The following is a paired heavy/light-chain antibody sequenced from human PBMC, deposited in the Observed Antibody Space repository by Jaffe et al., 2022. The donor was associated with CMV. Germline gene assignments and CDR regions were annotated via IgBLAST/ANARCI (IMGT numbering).Light chain of an antibody. V-gene: IGLV1-44*01. CDR2: SNN. CDR1: SSSIGSNT. Sequence: QSVLTQPPSASGTPGQRVTISCSGSSSSIGSNTVNWYQQLPGTAPKLLIYSNNLRPSGVPDRFSGSKSGTSASLAISGLQSEDEAEFYCAAWDDSLNGWVFGGGTKLTVL. CDR3: AAWDDSLNGWV. J-gene: IGLJ3*02.
Heavy chain of an antibody. D-gene: IGHD2-21*02. CDR1: GFTFNNYA. Sequence: EVQLVESGGGLVQPGGSLRLSCAASGFTFNNYAMHWVRQAPGKGLEYVSGININGDSTYFANSVKGRFTISRDNSKNTLYLQMGSLRAEDMAVYYCARDRGDSYPWGAFDIWGPGTMVTVSS. J-gene: IGHJ3*02. V-gene: IGHV3-64*01. CDR2: ININGDST. CDR3: ARDRGDSYPWGAFDI.